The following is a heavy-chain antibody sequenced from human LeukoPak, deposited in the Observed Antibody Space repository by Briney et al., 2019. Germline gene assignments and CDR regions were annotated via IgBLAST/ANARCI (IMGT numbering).Heavy chain of an antibody. Sequence: GGSLRLSCAASAFTFSDYSMNWVRQAPGKGLEWVSYISGRRSTIYYADSVKGRFTISRDNAKNSLYLQMNSLRAEDTAVYYCTTLTVATTSDSWGQGTLVTVSS. V-gene: IGHV3-48*04. CDR2: ISGRRSTI. CDR3: TTLTVATTSDS. D-gene: IGHD5-12*01. J-gene: IGHJ4*02. CDR1: AFTFSDYS.